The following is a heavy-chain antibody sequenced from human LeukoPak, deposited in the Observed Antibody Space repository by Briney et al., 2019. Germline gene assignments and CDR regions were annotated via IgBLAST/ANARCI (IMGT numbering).Heavy chain of an antibody. CDR1: VYTLTTNG. V-gene: IGHV1-18*01. J-gene: IGHJ4*02. CDR2: ISAYNGNT. CDR3: ARGDKEAVARHHDF. Sequence: GASVKVSCKPAVYTLTTNGISWVRQAPGQGLEWMGWISAYNGNTNYAQNLQGRVTVTPDTYTSTAYMDLRSLRCDNTDVFYGARGDKEAVARHHDFWGQGTLVTVSS. D-gene: IGHD6-19*01.